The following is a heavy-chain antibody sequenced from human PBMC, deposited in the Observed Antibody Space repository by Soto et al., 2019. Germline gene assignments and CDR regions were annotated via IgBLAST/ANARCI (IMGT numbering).Heavy chain of an antibody. CDR3: ARLYPDNDYYGMDV. D-gene: IGHD1-1*01. CDR2: IYCTGST. J-gene: IGHJ6*02. V-gene: IGHV4-39*02. Sequence: SETLSLTCTVSSGSISSSSFYWGWMRQPPGKGLEWSGSIYCTGSTYYNPSLKSGVTISIDRSKNHFSLKMSSVTAAATAVYYGARLYPDNDYYGMDVWGQGTTVTVSS. CDR1: SGSISSSSFY.